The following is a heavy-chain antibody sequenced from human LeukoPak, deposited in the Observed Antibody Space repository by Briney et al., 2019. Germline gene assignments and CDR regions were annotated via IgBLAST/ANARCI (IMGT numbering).Heavy chain of an antibody. J-gene: IGHJ4*02. CDR1: GYTFTGYY. V-gene: IGHV1-8*02. D-gene: IGHD6-6*01. Sequence: ASVKVSCKASGYTFTGYYMHWVRQATGQGLEWMGWMNPNSGNTGYAQKFQGRVTMTRNTSISTAYMELSSLRSEDTAVYYCARGRDGQLVDYWGQGTLVTASS. CDR3: ARGRDGQLVDY. CDR2: MNPNSGNT.